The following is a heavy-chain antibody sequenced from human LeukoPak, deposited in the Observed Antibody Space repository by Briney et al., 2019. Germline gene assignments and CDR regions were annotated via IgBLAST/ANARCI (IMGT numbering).Heavy chain of an antibody. D-gene: IGHD6-13*01. CDR1: GGSISSGDYY. CDR2: IYYSGST. CDR3: ARNSGSSWRNYYGMDV. V-gene: IGHV4-31*03. J-gene: IGHJ6*02. Sequence: PSETLSLTCTVSGGSISSGDYYWSWIRQHPGKGLEWIGYIYYSGSTYYNPSLKSRVTISVDTSKNQFSLKLSSVTAADTAVYYCARNSGSSWRNYYGMDVWGQGTTVTVSS.